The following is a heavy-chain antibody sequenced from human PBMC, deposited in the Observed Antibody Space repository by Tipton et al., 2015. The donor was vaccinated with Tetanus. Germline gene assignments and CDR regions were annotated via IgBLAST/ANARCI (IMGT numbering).Heavy chain of an antibody. CDR2: IWFDGSVK. V-gene: IGHV3-33*03. CDR1: AFSFTKNG. J-gene: IGHJ5*02. CDR3: AKDLRGGASYSGWLDV. Sequence: SLRLSCAMSAFSFTKNGIHWVRQAPGKGLEWVAFIWFDGSVKFYADSVKGRFTISRDTSKDMLYLQMNSLRAEDPAVCYCAKDLRGGASYSGWLDVWGQETPVPVSS. D-gene: IGHD2-15*01.